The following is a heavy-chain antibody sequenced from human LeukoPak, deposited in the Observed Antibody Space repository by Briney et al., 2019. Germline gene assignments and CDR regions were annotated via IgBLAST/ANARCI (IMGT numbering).Heavy chain of an antibody. J-gene: IGHJ6*02. D-gene: IGHD4-17*01. V-gene: IGHV1-46*01. Sequence: ASVKVSCKASGYTFTSYYMHWVRQAPGQGLEWMGIINPSGGSTSYAQKFQGRVTMTRNTSISTAYMELSSLRSEDTAVYYCARVYGDYYYYYGMDVWGQGTTVTVSS. CDR3: ARVYGDYYYYYGMDV. CDR2: INPSGGST. CDR1: GYTFTSYY.